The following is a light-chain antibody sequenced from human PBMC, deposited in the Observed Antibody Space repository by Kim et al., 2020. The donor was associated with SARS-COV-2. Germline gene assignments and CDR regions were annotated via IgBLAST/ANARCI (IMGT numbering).Light chain of an antibody. CDR1: QGIRND. CDR2: AAS. Sequence: AIQMTQSPSSLSVSIGDRVTITCRASQGIRNDLGWYQQKPGKAPKLLIYAASRLQSGVPSRFSGSGSGTDFTLTISSLQPEDFATYYCLQDYNYPLTFRGGTKVDIK. J-gene: IGKJ4*01. V-gene: IGKV1-6*01. CDR3: LQDYNYPLT.